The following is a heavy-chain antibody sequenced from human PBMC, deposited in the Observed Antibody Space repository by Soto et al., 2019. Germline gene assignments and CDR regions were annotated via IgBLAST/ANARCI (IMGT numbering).Heavy chain of an antibody. CDR1: GGSISSSNW. V-gene: IGHV4-4*02. CDR2: IYHSGSA. D-gene: IGHD2-2*01. J-gene: IGHJ6*02. Sequence: PSETLSLTCAVSGGSISSSNWWSWVRQAPGKGLEWIGEIYHSGSANYNPSLKSRVTISVDTSKNQFSLKLSSVTAADTAVYYCARHVPYCSDTSHCAYGMDVWGQGTTVTVSS. CDR3: ARHVPYCSDTSHCAYGMDV.